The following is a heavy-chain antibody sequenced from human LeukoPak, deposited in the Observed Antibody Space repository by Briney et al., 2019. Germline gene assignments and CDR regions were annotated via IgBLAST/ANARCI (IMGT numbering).Heavy chain of an antibody. CDR3: AKDRGIAVAGHWDY. Sequence: GGSLRLSCAVSGLTFNNYAMSWVRQAPGKGLEWVSAISGSGGSTYYADSVKGRFTISRDNSKNTLYLQMNSLRAEDTAVYYCAKDRGIAVAGHWDYWGQGTLVTVSS. CDR1: GLTFNNYA. V-gene: IGHV3-23*01. J-gene: IGHJ4*02. CDR2: ISGSGGST. D-gene: IGHD6-19*01.